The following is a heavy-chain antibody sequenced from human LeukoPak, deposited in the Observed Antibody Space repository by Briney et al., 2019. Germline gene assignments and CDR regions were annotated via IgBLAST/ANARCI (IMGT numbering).Heavy chain of an antibody. D-gene: IGHD3-3*01. CDR3: ARDSPVTIFGVRAADY. CDR2: ISYDGSNK. CDR1: GFTFSSYG. V-gene: IGHV3-30*03. Sequence: GRSLRLSCAASGFTFSSYGMHWVRRAPGKGLEWVAVISYDGSNKYYADSVKGRFTISRDNSKNTLYLQMNSLRAEDTAVYYCARDSPVTIFGVRAADYWGQGTLVTVSS. J-gene: IGHJ4*02.